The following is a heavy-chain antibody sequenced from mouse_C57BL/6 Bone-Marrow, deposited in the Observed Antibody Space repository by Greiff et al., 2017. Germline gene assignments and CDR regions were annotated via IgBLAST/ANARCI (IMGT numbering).Heavy chain of an antibody. Sequence: EVQLVESGGGLVKPGGSLKLSCAASGFTFSSYAMSWVRQTPGKRLEWVATISDGGSYTYYPDNVKGRFTISRDNAKNNLYLQMSHLKSEDTAMYYCAGEGLDMMVNPYFDYWGQGTTLTVSS. CDR1: GFTFSSYA. CDR3: AGEGLDMMVNPYFDY. D-gene: IGHD2-3*01. J-gene: IGHJ2*01. V-gene: IGHV5-4*01. CDR2: ISDGGSYT.